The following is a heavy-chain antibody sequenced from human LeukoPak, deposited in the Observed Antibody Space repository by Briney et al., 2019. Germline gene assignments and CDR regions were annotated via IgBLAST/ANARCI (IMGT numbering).Heavy chain of an antibody. J-gene: IGHJ4*02. CDR2: IYLSGDT. V-gene: IGHV4-38-2*01. CDR1: GYSISSGSY. CDR3: SRQGSRSWYGDFDY. Sequence: SETLSLTCAVSGYSISSGSYWGWVRQPPGKGLEWIGSIYLSGDTYCNPSLRSRLTISVDKFKNQFSLKLTSMTAADTAVYYCSRQGSRSWYGDFDYWGQGTLVTVSS. D-gene: IGHD6-13*01.